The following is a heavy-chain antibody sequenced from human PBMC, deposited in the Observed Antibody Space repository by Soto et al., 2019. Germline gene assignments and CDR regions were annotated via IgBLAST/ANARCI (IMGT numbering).Heavy chain of an antibody. Sequence: QVLLVQSGAEVKKPGASVKVSCKVSGYIFTKYGTSWVRQAPGQGLEWMGWIGGHKGNTRYAQKFQGRVTLTIDTSTSTAYREMTSLRSDDTAVYFCVRDHTADYVPFDYWGQGTLVTVSS. J-gene: IGHJ4*02. D-gene: IGHD3-10*02. CDR1: GYIFTKYG. CDR3: VRDHTADYVPFDY. CDR2: IGGHKGNT. V-gene: IGHV1-18*01.